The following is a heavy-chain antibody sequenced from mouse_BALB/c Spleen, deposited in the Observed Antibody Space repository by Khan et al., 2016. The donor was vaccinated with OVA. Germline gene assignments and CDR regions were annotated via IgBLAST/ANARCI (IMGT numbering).Heavy chain of an antibody. CDR3: GRVGYNDTMDS. Sequence: APGQGSNCLGWITTYTGEPTYADEFKGRFAFSLEHSASTAYMQINNLKNEDTAIYFCGRVGYNDTMDSWGQGTSVTVSS. V-gene: IGHV9-3-1*01. D-gene: IGHD1-3*01. CDR2: ITTYTGEP. J-gene: IGHJ4*01.